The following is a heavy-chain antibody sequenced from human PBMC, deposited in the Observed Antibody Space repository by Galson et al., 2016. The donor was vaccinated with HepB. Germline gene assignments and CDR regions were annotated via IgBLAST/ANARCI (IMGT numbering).Heavy chain of an antibody. Sequence: TLSLTCTVSGDSISSSNYYWSWIRQHPGKGLEWIGYIYYGGNTYYNPSLKSRLTMSVDTSENQFSLNLNSVTAADTAVYYCARVLTRYVGEIDIWGPGTMVTVSS. V-gene: IGHV4-31*03. D-gene: IGHD4-23*01. CDR3: ARVLTRYVGEIDI. J-gene: IGHJ3*02. CDR2: IYYGGNT. CDR1: GDSISSSNYY.